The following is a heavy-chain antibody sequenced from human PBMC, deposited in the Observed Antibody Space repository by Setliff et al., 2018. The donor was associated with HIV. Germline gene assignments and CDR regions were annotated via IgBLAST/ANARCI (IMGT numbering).Heavy chain of an antibody. CDR1: GGSMRNYY. V-gene: IGHV4-59*08. CDR3: ARCYYNFWSGYPLDYMDV. J-gene: IGHJ6*03. CDR2: ISYNVIT. Sequence: SETLSLTCSVAGGSMRNYYWSWIRQPPRKGLEWVGYISYNVITTYNPSLKSRVTMSVGTSKNQFSLKLSSVTAADTAVYYCARCYYNFWSGYPLDYMDVWGKGTTVTVSS. D-gene: IGHD3-3*01.